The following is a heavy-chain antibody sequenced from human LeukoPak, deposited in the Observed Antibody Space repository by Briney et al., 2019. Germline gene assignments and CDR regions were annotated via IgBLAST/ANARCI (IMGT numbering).Heavy chain of an antibody. J-gene: IGHJ4*02. V-gene: IGHV1-2*06. D-gene: IGHD6-13*01. CDR2: INPNSGGT. Sequence: ASVKVSCKASGYTFTSYYMHWVRQAPGQGLEWMGRINPNSGGTNYAQKFQGRVTMTRDTSISTAYMELSRLRSDDTAVYYCARYSSSSTYFDYWGQGTLVTVSS. CDR3: ARYSSSSTYFDY. CDR1: GYTFTSYY.